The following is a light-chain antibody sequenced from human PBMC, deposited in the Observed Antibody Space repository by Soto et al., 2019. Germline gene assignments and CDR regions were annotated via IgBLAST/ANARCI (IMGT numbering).Light chain of an antibody. CDR2: DAS. V-gene: IGKV3-11*01. CDR1: QSVSSY. Sequence: EIVLTQSPATLSLSPGERATLSCRASQSVSSYLAWYQQKPGQAPRLLIYDASNRATGIPARFSGSGSGTDLTLTISSLEPEDFAVYYCQQRSNWAPVTFGQGTKVDIK. CDR3: QQRSNWAPVT. J-gene: IGKJ1*01.